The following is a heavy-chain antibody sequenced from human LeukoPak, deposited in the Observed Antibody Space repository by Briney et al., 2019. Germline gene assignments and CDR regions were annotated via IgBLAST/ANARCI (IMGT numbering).Heavy chain of an antibody. J-gene: IGHJ4*02. CDR2: ISSSADST. D-gene: IGHD2-2*02. CDR3: EKAQRRGYCSSTSCYIDY. Sequence: GWALRLSCAASGFTFSSYAMTWVRQAPGKGLEGVSAISSSADSTDYAYSVNGRFTISIDNSKNTLYLQMNSLRADDTAVYYCEKAQRRGYCSSTSCYIDYWGQGTMVTVSS. V-gene: IGHV3-23*01. CDR1: GFTFSSYA.